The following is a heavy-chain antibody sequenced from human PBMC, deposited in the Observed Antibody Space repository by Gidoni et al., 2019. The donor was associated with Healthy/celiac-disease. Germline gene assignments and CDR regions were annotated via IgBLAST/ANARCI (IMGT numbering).Heavy chain of an antibody. D-gene: IGHD6-6*01. V-gene: IGHV1-18*01. Sequence: QVQLVQSGAEVQKPGASVKVSCKASGYTFTSYGISWVRQAPGQGLEWMGWSSAYNGKTNYAQKLQGRVTMTTDKSTSTAYMELRSLRSDDTAVYYCARDRAAARPIGMDVWGQGTTVTVSS. J-gene: IGHJ6*02. CDR2: SSAYNGKT. CDR3: ARDRAAARPIGMDV. CDR1: GYTFTSYG.